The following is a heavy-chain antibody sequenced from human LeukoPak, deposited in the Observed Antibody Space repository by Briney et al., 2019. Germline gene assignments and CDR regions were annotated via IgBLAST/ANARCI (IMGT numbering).Heavy chain of an antibody. CDR1: GYTFTSYG. Sequence: ASVKVSCKASGYTFTSYGISWVRQAPGQGLEWMGGIIPIFGTANYAQRFQGRVTITADESTSTAYMELSSLRSEDTAVYYCASTSGSWFDPWGQGTLVTVSS. CDR3: ASTSGSWFDP. V-gene: IGHV1-69*13. D-gene: IGHD3-10*01. J-gene: IGHJ5*02. CDR2: IIPIFGTA.